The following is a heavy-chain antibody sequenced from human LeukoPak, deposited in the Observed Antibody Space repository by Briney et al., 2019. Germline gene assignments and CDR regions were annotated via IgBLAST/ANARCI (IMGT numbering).Heavy chain of an antibody. D-gene: IGHD2-2*01. J-gene: IGHJ3*02. Sequence: GGSLRLSCAASGFTFSSYAMSWVRQAPGKGLEWVSAISGSGGSTYYADSVKGRFTISRDNSKNTLYLQMNSLRAEDTAVYYCAKDLFRGASCYACGAFDIWGQGTMVTVSS. CDR3: AKDLFRGASCYACGAFDI. CDR2: ISGSGGST. V-gene: IGHV3-23*01. CDR1: GFTFSSYA.